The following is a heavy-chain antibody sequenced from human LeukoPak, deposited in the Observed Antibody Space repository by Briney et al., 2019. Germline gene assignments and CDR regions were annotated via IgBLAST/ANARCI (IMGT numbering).Heavy chain of an antibody. CDR2: XXXXXKNK. CDR1: GFTFNRYA. Sequence: AKSLRLSCAASGFTFNRYAMHWVRQAPGKGLXXXXXXXXXXKNKFYGDSVKGRFTISRDNSRNTLNLQMSSLRPADTAVYYCAKGEGGSTSWSDFYYYGMDVWGKGTTVTVSS. D-gene: IGHD2/OR15-2a*01. J-gene: IGHJ6*04. V-gene: IGHV3-30*18. CDR3: AKGEGGSTSWSDFYYYGMDV.